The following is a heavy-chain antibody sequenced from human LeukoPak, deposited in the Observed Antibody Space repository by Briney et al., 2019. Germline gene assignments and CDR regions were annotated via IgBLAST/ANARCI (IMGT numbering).Heavy chain of an antibody. CDR3: ARVAVAGTNLYFDY. D-gene: IGHD6-19*01. CDR1: GFTFSSYA. J-gene: IGHJ4*02. Sequence: PGRSLRLSCAASGFTFSSYAMHWVRQAPGKGLEWVAVISYDGSNKYYADSVKGRFTISRDNSKSTLYLQMNSLRAEDTAVYYCARVAVAGTNLYFDYWGQGTLVTVSS. V-gene: IGHV3-30*04. CDR2: ISYDGSNK.